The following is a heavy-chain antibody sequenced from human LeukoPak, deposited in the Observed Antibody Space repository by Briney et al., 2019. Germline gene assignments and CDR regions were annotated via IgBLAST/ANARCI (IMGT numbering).Heavy chain of an antibody. CDR2: ISSSSNYI. J-gene: IGHJ6*02. V-gene: IGHV3-21*01. D-gene: IGHD3-10*01. Sequence: GGSLRLSCVASGFYFNTYSLNWVRRAPGKGLEWVASISSSSNYIRYADSMKGRFTISRDNAKNTLYLQMNSLRAEDTAVYYCARDYGRSRDYGMDVWGQGTTVAVSS. CDR1: GFYFNTYS. CDR3: ARDYGRSRDYGMDV.